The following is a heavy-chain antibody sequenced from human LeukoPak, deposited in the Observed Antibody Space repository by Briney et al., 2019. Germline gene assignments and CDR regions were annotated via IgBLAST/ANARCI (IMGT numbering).Heavy chain of an antibody. CDR3: ARGNADVAAAGSVFDY. V-gene: IGHV4-34*01. CDR1: GGSFSGYY. CDR2: INHSGST. Sequence: SETLSLTCAVYGGSFSGYYWSWIRQPPGKGLEWIGEINHSGSTNYNPSLKSRVTISVDTSKNQFSLKLSSVTAADTAVYYRARGNADVAAAGSVFDYWGQGALVTVSS. J-gene: IGHJ4*02. D-gene: IGHD6-13*01.